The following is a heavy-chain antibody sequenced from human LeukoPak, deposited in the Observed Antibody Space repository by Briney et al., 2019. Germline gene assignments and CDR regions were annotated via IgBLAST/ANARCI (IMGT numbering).Heavy chain of an antibody. CDR2: IYYSGST. CDR1: GGSISSYY. D-gene: IGHD6-19*01. CDR3: PRGTSSGWYSTGYYYYGMDV. V-gene: IGHV4-59*01. Sequence: WETLSLTCTVPGGSISSYYWSWIRQPPGKGLGGIGYIYYSGSTNYNPSLKGRVTISVDTSKNQFSLKLSSVNAADTAVYYCPRGTSSGWYSTGYYYYGMDVWGQGTTVTVFS. J-gene: IGHJ6*02.